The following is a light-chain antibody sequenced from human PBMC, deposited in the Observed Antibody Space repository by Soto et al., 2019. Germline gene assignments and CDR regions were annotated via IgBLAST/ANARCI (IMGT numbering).Light chain of an antibody. CDR2: DAS. CDR3: QQYESYYLT. Sequence: IQMTQSPSTLSAYIGDRVTITCRARQSISSWLAWYQQKPGKAPKLLIYDASKLESGVPSRFSGSGSGTEFSLAISSLQPDDFATYFCQQYESYYLTFGQGTKVDIK. V-gene: IGKV1-5*01. CDR1: QSISSW. J-gene: IGKJ1*01.